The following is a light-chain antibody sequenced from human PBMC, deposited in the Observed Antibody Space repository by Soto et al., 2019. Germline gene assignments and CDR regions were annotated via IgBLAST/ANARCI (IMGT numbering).Light chain of an antibody. CDR1: QGIYNY. CDR2: AAS. J-gene: IGKJ3*01. Sequence: DIQMTQSPSSLSASVGDRVTITCRASQGIYNYLAWYQQRPGKVPKLLIYAASTLQSGVPSRFSGSGSGTDFTLTISSLQPEDVATYYCQKYNSVPFTLGPGTKVDIK. V-gene: IGKV1-27*01. CDR3: QKYNSVPFT.